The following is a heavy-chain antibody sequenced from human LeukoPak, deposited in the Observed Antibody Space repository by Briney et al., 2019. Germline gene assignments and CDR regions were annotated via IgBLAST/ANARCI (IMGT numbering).Heavy chain of an antibody. CDR1: GITFRIYA. CDR3: AKTGDYFDSTDYYRPDAFDI. D-gene: IGHD3-22*01. Sequence: GGSLRLSCAGSGITFRIYAMTWVRQAPGKGLEWVSAISGSGSMTYYADSVKGRFTISRDKSNNTLYLQMNSLRAEDTALYYCAKTGDYFDSTDYYRPDAFDIWGQGTTVTVSS. CDR2: ISGSGSMT. J-gene: IGHJ3*02. V-gene: IGHV3-23*01.